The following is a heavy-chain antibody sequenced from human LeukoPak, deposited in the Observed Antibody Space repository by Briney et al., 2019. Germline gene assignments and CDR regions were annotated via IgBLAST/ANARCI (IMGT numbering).Heavy chain of an antibody. CDR3: ARDPCSGGSCYLGY. CDR2: ISYDGSNK. V-gene: IGHV3-30*04. Sequence: GRSLRLSCAASGFTFSSYAMHWVRQAPGKGLEWVAVISYDGSNKYYADSVKGRFTISRDNSKNTLYLQMNSLRAEDTAVYYCARDPCSGGSCYLGYWGQGTLVTVSS. J-gene: IGHJ4*02. CDR1: GFTFSSYA. D-gene: IGHD2-15*01.